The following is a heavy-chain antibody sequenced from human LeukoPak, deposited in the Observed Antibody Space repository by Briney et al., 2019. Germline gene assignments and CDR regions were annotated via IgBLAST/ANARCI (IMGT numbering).Heavy chain of an antibody. D-gene: IGHD1-26*01. CDR2: IYTSGST. V-gene: IGHV4-61*02. CDR3: ARDGREVRVGAKVRYNWFDP. Sequence: SQTLSLTCTVSGGSISSGSYYWSWIRRPAGKGLEWIGRIYTSGSTNYNPSLKSRVTISVDTSKNQFSLKLSSVTAADTAVYYCARDGREVRVGAKVRYNWFDPWGQGTLVTVSS. CDR1: GGSISSGSYY. J-gene: IGHJ5*02.